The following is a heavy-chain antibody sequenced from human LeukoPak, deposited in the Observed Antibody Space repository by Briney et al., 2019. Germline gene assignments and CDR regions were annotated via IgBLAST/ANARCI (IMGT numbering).Heavy chain of an antibody. V-gene: IGHV1-2*02. Sequence: ASVKVSCKASGYTFTGYYMHWVRQAPGQGLEWMGWINPNSGGTNYAQKLQGRVTLTTDTSTSTAYMELRSLRSDDTAVYYCARDQYYYDSSGRLRGGWFDPWGQGTLVTVSS. D-gene: IGHD3-22*01. J-gene: IGHJ5*02. CDR3: ARDQYYYDSSGRLRGGWFDP. CDR2: INPNSGGT. CDR1: GYTFTGYY.